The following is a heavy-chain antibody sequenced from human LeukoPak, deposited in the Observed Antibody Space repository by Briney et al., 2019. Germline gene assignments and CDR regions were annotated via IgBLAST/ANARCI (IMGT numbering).Heavy chain of an antibody. CDR3: AKDDTSGWYDY. V-gene: IGHV3-11*01. CDR1: GFTFSDYY. Sequence: PGGSPRLSCAASGFTFSDYYMSWIRQAPGKGLEWVSYISSSGSTTYYADSVKGRLTISRDNSKNMVYLQMNSLRAEDTAVYYCAKDDTSGWYDYWGQGTLVTVSS. J-gene: IGHJ4*02. CDR2: ISSSGSTT. D-gene: IGHD6-19*01.